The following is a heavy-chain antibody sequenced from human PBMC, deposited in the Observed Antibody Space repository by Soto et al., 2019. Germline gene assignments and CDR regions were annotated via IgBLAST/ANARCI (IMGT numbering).Heavy chain of an antibody. CDR1: GFTFNSYS. Sequence: GGSLRLASAASGFTFNSYSMNWVRQAPGKGLEWVSSISSSSTFIYDADSVKGRFSISRDNAKNSLFLQMNSLRAEDTAVYFCARGRPTGYSYYGMDVWGQGTTVTVSS. V-gene: IGHV3-21*01. J-gene: IGHJ6*02. CDR3: ARGRPTGYSYYGMDV. CDR2: ISSSSTFI. D-gene: IGHD1-1*01.